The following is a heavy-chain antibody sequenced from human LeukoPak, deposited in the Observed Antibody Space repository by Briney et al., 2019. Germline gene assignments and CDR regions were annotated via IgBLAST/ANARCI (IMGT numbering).Heavy chain of an antibody. V-gene: IGHV3-11*04. Sequence: PGGPLRLSCAASGFTFSDYYMTWIRQAPGKGLEWVSYLSSSGNTIYYADSVKGRFTISRDNAKNSLYLQMNSLRADDTAVYYCARDFDESTGYNFDYWGQGTLVTVSS. D-gene: IGHD5-24*01. CDR2: LSSSGNTI. CDR1: GFTFSDYY. J-gene: IGHJ4*02. CDR3: ARDFDESTGYNFDY.